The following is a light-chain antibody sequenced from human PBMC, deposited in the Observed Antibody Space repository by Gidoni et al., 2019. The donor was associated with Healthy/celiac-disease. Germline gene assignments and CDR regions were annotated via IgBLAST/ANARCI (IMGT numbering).Light chain of an antibody. Sequence: DIQMTQSPSSLSSSVGDRITITCRASQGISSYLNWYQQKPGKAPKLLIYAASSLQSGVPSRFSGSGSGTDFTLTISSLQPEDFATYYCQQCYSTPRTFGQGTQVEIK. V-gene: IGKV1-39*01. CDR2: AAS. CDR3: QQCYSTPRT. CDR1: QGISSY. J-gene: IGKJ1*01.